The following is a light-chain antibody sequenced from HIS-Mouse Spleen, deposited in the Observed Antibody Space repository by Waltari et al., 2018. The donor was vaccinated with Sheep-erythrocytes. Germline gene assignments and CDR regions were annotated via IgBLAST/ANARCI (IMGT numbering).Light chain of an antibody. CDR1: SSDFGGYNY. Sequence: QSALTQPRSVSGSPGQSVTISCTGPSSDFGGYNYVPWYQPHPGKAPKLMIYDVSKRPSGVPDRFSGSKSGNTASLTISGLQAEDEADYYCCSYAGSYNHVFATGTKVTVL. J-gene: IGLJ1*01. CDR2: DVS. CDR3: CSYAGSYNHV. V-gene: IGLV2-11*01.